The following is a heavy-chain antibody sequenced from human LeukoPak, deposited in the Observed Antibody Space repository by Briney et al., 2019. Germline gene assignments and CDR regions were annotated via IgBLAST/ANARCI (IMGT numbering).Heavy chain of an antibody. CDR2: ISAYNGNT. CDR1: GYDFTSSH. J-gene: IGHJ4*02. CDR3: ARDRMATSATVPDY. V-gene: IGHV1-18*04. D-gene: IGHD5-24*01. Sequence: GASVKVSCKASGYDFTSSHMRWVRQAPGQGLEWMGWISAYNGNTNYAQKLQGRVTMTTDTSTSTAYMELRSLRSDDTAVYYCARDRMATSATVPDYWGQGTLVTVSS.